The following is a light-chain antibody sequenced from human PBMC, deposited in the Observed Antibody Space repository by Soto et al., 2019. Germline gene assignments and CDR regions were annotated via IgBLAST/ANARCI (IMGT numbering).Light chain of an antibody. Sequence: QSVLTQPHSASGTPGQRVSISCSGSTSNIGSQTVNWYQRLPGTAPKLLIYIDNQRPSGVTDRFSGSKSGTSASLAISGLQSEAEADYFCASWDDSLNGPVFGGGTKLTVL. J-gene: IGLJ2*01. CDR2: IDN. CDR3: ASWDDSLNGPV. V-gene: IGLV1-44*01. CDR1: TSNIGSQT.